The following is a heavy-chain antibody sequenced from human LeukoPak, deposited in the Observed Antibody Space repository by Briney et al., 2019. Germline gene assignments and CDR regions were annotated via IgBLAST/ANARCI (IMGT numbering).Heavy chain of an antibody. CDR2: IYYSGST. CDR1: GGSISRYY. V-gene: IGHV4-59*01. Sequence: SETLSLTCTVSGGSISRYYWSWIRQPPGKGLEWIGYIYYSGSTNYNPSLKSRVTISVDTSKNQFSLKLSSVTAADTAVYYCASGVGYCSGGSCIDYWGQGTLVTVSS. CDR3: ASGVGYCSGGSCIDY. J-gene: IGHJ4*02. D-gene: IGHD2-15*01.